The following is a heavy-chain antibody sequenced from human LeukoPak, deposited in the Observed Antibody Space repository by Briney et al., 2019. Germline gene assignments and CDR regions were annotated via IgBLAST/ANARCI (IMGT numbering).Heavy chain of an antibody. D-gene: IGHD4-17*01. V-gene: IGHV3-53*01. Sequence: PGGSLRLSCAASGFDVSNNYMTWVRQATGKGLEWVSVIHIGGSTYYADSVKGRFTISKDNSKNTLYLQMNSLRAEDTAVYYCARVANAVNDIWGQGTMVAVSS. CDR1: GFDVSNNY. CDR3: ARVANAVNDI. J-gene: IGHJ3*02. CDR2: IHIGGST.